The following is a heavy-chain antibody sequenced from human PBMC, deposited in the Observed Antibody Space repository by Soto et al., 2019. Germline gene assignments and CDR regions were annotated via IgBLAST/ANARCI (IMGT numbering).Heavy chain of an antibody. J-gene: IGHJ4*02. CDR2: ISGSGGST. D-gene: IGHD3-9*01. Sequence: EVQLLESGGGLVQPGGSLRLSCAASGFTFSSYAMSWVRQAPGKGLEWVSAISGSGGSTYYADPVKGRFTISRDNSKNTLYLQMNSLRAEDTAVYYCAKDLGDDILTGYYSSWGQGTLVTVSS. CDR1: GFTFSSYA. V-gene: IGHV3-23*01. CDR3: AKDLGDDILTGYYSS.